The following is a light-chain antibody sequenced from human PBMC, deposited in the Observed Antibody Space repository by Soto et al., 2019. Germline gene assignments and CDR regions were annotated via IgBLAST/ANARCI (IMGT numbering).Light chain of an antibody. Sequence: EIVLTQSPGTLSLFPGERATLSCRATQSVSSNYLAWYQQKPGQAPRLLIYIASSRATGIPERFSGSGSGTDFTLTISRLEPEYFAVYYCQQYGTSPWTFGQGTKVEIK. CDR1: QSVSSNY. CDR2: IAS. V-gene: IGKV3-20*01. J-gene: IGKJ1*01. CDR3: QQYGTSPWT.